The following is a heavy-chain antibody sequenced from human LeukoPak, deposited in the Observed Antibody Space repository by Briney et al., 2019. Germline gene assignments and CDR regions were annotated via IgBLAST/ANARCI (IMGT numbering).Heavy chain of an antibody. CDR1: GFTFDDYA. J-gene: IGHJ4*02. CDR2: ISWNSGSI. D-gene: IGHD6-13*01. CDR3: AKDCLAGGIAAHLFDY. V-gene: IGHV3-9*01. Sequence: PGRSLRLSCAASGFTFDDYAMHWVRQAPGKGLEWVSGISWNSGSIGYADSVKGRFTISRDNAKNSLYLQMNSLRAEDTALYYCAKDCLAGGIAAHLFDYWGQGTLVTVSS.